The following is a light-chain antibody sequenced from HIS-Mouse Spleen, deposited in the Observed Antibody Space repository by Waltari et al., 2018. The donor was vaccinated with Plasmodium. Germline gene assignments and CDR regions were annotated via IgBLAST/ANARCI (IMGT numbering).Light chain of an antibody. V-gene: IGKV1-39*01. CDR1: QSISNY. CDR2: AAS. J-gene: IGKJ1*01. CDR3: QQSYSTWT. Sequence: DIQMTKTPSSRSASVGDRVTITCRASQSISNYLNWYQQKPGKAPKFLIYAASTLQSGVPSRFSGSGSGTDFTLTISSLQPEDFATYYCQQSYSTWTFGQGTKVEIK.